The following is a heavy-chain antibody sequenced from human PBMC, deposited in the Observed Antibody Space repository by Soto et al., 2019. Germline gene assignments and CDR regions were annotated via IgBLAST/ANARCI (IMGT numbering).Heavy chain of an antibody. V-gene: IGHV4-59*01. CDR1: GGSISSYY. Sequence: SETLSLTCTVSGGSISSYYWSWIRQPPGKGLEWIGYIYYSGGTNYNPSLKSRVTISVDTSKNQFSLKLSSVTAADTAVCYCARDRLVRDYYYYYYMDVWGKGTTVTVSS. J-gene: IGHJ6*03. CDR3: ARDRLVRDYYYYYYMDV. D-gene: IGHD3-10*01. CDR2: IYYSGGT.